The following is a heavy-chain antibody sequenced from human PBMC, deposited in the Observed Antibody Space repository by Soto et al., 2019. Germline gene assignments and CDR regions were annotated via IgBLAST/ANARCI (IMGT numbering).Heavy chain of an antibody. CDR2: ISGSGGST. V-gene: IGHV3-23*01. J-gene: IGHJ6*02. D-gene: IGHD3-3*01. Sequence: PGGSLRLSCAASGFTFSSFGMHWVRQAPGKGLEWVSAISGSGGSTYYADSVKGRFTISRDNSKNTLYLQMNSLRAEDTAVYYCAKSLNDYDFWSGYSQDYYYGMDVWGQGTTVTVSS. CDR3: AKSLNDYDFWSGYSQDYYYGMDV. CDR1: GFTFSSFG.